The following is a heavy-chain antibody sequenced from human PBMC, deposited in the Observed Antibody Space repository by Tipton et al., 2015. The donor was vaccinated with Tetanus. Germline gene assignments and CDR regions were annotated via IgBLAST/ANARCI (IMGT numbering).Heavy chain of an antibody. J-gene: IGHJ3*02. CDR2: IYTSGST. CDR1: GGSINNYY. CDR3: ASHYGSGSDDAFDI. Sequence: TLSLTCTVSGGSINNYYWSWIRQPPGKGLEWIGHIYTSGSTNYNPSLKSRVTMSVDTSKNQFSLKLSSVTAADTAVYYCASHYGSGSDDAFDIWGQGTMVTVSS. D-gene: IGHD3-10*01. V-gene: IGHV4-4*07.